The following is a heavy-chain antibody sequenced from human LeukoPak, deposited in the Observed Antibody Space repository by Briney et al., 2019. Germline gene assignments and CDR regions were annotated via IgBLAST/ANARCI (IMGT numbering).Heavy chain of an antibody. CDR1: GFTFSNYA. CDR3: ARAKIAAAGTGAFDV. J-gene: IGHJ3*01. V-gene: IGHV3-23*01. D-gene: IGHD6-13*01. CDR2: FSATDGSA. Sequence: GGSLRLACVAYGFTFSNYAMTWVRQAPGKGLEWVSAFSATDGSAQYAESVEGRFTISRDNSKNTLFLQMNSLGAEDTAVYYCARAKIAAAGTGAFDVWGQGTLVTVSS.